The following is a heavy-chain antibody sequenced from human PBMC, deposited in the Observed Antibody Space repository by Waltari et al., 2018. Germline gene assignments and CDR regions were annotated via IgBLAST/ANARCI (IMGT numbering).Heavy chain of an antibody. V-gene: IGHV4-38-2*01. Sequence: QVQLQESGPGLGKPSETLSLTCAVSGYPISSGYYWGWIRQAPGKGLEWIGSFHHSGTTYYNPSLKSRVTISVDTSNNHLSLKVTSVTAADTAIYYCARGGFDSNSYFDVWGRGTLVTVSS. CDR2: FHHSGTT. J-gene: IGHJ2*01. D-gene: IGHD3-22*01. CDR1: GYPISSGYY. CDR3: ARGGFDSNSYFDV.